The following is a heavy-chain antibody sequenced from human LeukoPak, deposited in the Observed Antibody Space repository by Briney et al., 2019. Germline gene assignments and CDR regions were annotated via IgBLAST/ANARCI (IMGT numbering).Heavy chain of an antibody. CDR2: INSDGSST. D-gene: IGHD5-12*01. CDR3: ARRYSGYPADAFDI. Sequence: QSGGSLRLSCAASGFTFSSYWMHWVRQAPGTGLMWVSRINSDGSSTTYADSVKGRFTISRDNAKNSLYLQMNSLRAEDTAVYYCARRYSGYPADAFDIWGQGTMVTVSS. V-gene: IGHV3-74*01. CDR1: GFTFSSYW. J-gene: IGHJ3*02.